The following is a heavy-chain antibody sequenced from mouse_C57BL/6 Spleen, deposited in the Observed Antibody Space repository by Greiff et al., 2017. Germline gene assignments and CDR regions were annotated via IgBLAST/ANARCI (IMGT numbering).Heavy chain of an antibody. CDR2: ISSGSSTI. CDR1: GFTFSDYG. D-gene: IGHD3-3*01. V-gene: IGHV5-17*01. Sequence: EVKLMESGGGLVKPGGSLKLSCAASGFTFSDYGMHWVRQAPEKGLEWVAYISSGSSTIYYADTVKGRFTISRDNAKNTLFLQMTSLRSEDTAMYYCARLGAYYYAMDYWGQGTSVTVSS. J-gene: IGHJ4*01. CDR3: ARLGAYYYAMDY.